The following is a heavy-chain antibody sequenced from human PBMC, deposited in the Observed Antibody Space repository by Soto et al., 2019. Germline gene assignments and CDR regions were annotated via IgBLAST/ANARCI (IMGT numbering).Heavy chain of an antibody. J-gene: IGHJ6*02. Sequence: PSETLSLTCTVSGGSISSYYWSWIRQPPGKGLEWIGYIYYSGGTNYNHSLKSRVTISVDTPKNQFSLKLSSVTAADTAVYYCARAKVTQLVGYCYYGMKVWGQGTTVTDSS. CDR2: IYYSGGT. D-gene: IGHD6-13*01. CDR1: GGSISSYY. CDR3: ARAKVTQLVGYCYYGMKV. V-gene: IGHV4-59*01.